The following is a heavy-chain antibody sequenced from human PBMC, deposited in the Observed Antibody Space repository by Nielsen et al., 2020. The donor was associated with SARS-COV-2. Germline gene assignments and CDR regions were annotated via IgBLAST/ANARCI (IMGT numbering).Heavy chain of an antibody. J-gene: IGHJ4*02. CDR3: ARAYSSATGFDF. CDR1: GFTFSSYS. Sequence: GESLKISCAASGFTFSSYSMNWVRQAPGKGLEWVAYISSSSTYTDYADSVKGRFSISRDNTNNALHLQMNSLRAEDTAVYYCARAYSSATGFDFWGQGTLVTVSS. V-gene: IGHV3-21*05. D-gene: IGHD6-25*01. CDR2: ISSSSTYT.